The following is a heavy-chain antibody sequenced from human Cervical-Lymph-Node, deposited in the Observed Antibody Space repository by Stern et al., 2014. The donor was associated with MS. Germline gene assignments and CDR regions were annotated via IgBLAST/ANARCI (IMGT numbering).Heavy chain of an antibody. CDR2: SRNKAKSYTT. CDR3: SRDSAGDY. Sequence: EVQLAESGGGLVQPGGSLRLSCAASGFSFSDFYMDWVRQAPGKGQEWVGRSRNKAKSYTTDYAASVKGRFTISRDDSKNSLYLQMNSLKTEDTAVYYCSRDSAGDYWGPGTLVTVSS. V-gene: IGHV3-72*01. CDR1: GFSFSDFY. J-gene: IGHJ4*02.